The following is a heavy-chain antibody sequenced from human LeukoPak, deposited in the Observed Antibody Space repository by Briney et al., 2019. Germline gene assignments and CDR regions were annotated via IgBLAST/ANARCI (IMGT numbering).Heavy chain of an antibody. Sequence: ASVKVSCKTSGYSFTDYYMHWVRQAPGQGLEWMGWINPNSGGTSAAQKFQGRVTMTRDTSITTVYMEVSWLTSDATAIYYCARADRLHGGPYLIGPWGQGTLVTVSS. D-gene: IGHD2-21*01. CDR2: INPNSGGT. V-gene: IGHV1-2*02. CDR1: GYSFTDYY. CDR3: ARADRLHGGPYLIGP. J-gene: IGHJ5*02.